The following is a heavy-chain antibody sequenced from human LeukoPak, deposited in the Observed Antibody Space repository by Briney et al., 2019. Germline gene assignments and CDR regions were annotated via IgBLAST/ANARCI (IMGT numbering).Heavy chain of an antibody. CDR1: GFTFSSYS. J-gene: IGHJ4*02. Sequence: GGSLRLSCAASGFTFSSYSMNWVRQAPGKGLEWVSSISSSSSYIYYADSVKGRFTISRDNAKNSLYLHMNSLRAEDTAVYYCARHLIPAAPYDYWGRGTLVTVSS. V-gene: IGHV3-21*01. CDR3: ARHLIPAAPYDY. D-gene: IGHD6-13*01. CDR2: ISSSSSYI.